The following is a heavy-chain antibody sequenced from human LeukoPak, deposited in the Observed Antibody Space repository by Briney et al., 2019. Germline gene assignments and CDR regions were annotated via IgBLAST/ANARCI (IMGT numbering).Heavy chain of an antibody. CDR3: ARGGRLTMLRGVIDY. V-gene: IGHV3-21*01. D-gene: IGHD3-10*01. CDR2: TSSRSSYI. J-gene: IGHJ4*02. CDR1: GFTFSNYN. Sequence: KSGGSLRLSCAASGFTFSNYNMNWVRQAPGKGLEWVSSTSSRSSYIYYADSVRGRFTVSRDNAKNSLYLQMNSLRAADTAVYYCARGGRLTMLRGVIDYWGQGTLVTVSS.